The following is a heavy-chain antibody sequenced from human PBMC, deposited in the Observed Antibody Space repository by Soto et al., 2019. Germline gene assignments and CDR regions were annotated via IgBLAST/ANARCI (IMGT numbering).Heavy chain of an antibody. CDR3: AKTIWGWALDI. D-gene: IGHD7-27*01. V-gene: IGHV4-31*03. CDR1: GDSIGSGGYF. J-gene: IGHJ3*02. Sequence: QVQLQESGPGLVKPSQTLSLTCTVSGDSIGSGGYFWSWIRQHPGKGLEWIGYIYHSGSTYYNPSLKSRVTISVDTSKNQFSLKLSSVTAADTAVYYCAKTIWGWALDIWGQGTMVTVSS. CDR2: IYHSGST.